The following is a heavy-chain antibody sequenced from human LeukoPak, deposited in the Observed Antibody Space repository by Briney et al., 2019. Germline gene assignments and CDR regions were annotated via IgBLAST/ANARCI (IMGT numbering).Heavy chain of an antibody. Sequence: PGRSLRLSCAASGFTFSSYGMHWVRQAPGKGLEWVAFMRYDGSNKYYADSVKGRFTISRDNSKNTLYLQMNSLRAEDTAVYYCAKDSEGYSSGWYQPTEGVPYYFDYWGQGTLVTVSS. CDR3: AKDSEGYSSGWYQPTEGVPYYFDY. J-gene: IGHJ4*02. V-gene: IGHV3-30*02. CDR2: MRYDGSNK. CDR1: GFTFSSYG. D-gene: IGHD6-19*01.